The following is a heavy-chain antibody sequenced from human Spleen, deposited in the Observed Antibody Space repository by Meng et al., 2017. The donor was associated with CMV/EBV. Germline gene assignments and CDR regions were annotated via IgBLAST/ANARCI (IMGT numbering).Heavy chain of an antibody. CDR2: ISGSGGAT. Sequence: GESLKISCAASGFTFSAYAMTWVRQAPGKGLEWVSGISGSGGATYYADSVKGRFTISRDNSKNTLYLQMNSLRAEDTAVYYCAKDLAGATDYWGQGTLVTVSS. CDR3: AKDLAGATDY. V-gene: IGHV3-23*01. CDR1: GFTFSAYA. D-gene: IGHD1-26*01. J-gene: IGHJ4*02.